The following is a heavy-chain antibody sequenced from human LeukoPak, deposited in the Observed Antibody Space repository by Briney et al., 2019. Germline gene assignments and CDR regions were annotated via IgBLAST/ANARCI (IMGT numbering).Heavy chain of an antibody. J-gene: IGHJ4*02. D-gene: IGHD6-19*01. V-gene: IGHV4-61*05. CDR2: IYYSGST. Sequence: KPSETLSLTCTVSGGSISSSSYYWSWIRQPPGKGLEWIGYIYYSGSTDYNPSLKSRVTISVDTSKNQFSLKLSSVTAAVTAVYYCARGITWYSSGWPLFPFDYWGQGTLVTVSS. CDR1: GGSISSSSYY. CDR3: ARGITWYSSGWPLFPFDY.